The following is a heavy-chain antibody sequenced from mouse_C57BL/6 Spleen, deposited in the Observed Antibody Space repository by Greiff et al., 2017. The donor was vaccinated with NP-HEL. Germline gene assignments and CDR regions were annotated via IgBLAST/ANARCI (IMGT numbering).Heavy chain of an antibody. Sequence: EVNVVESEGGLVQPGSSMKLSCTASGFTFSDYYMAWVRQVPEKGLEWVANINYDGSSTYYLDSLKSRFIISRDNAKNILYLQMSSLKSEDTATYYCARVGDYDGAWFAYWGQGTLVTVSA. CDR2: INYDGSST. D-gene: IGHD2-4*01. CDR3: ARVGDYDGAWFAY. V-gene: IGHV5-16*01. J-gene: IGHJ3*01. CDR1: GFTFSDYY.